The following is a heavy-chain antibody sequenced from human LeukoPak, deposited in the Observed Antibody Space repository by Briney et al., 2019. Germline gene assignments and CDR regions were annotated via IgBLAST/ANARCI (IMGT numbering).Heavy chain of an antibody. CDR1: GFTFSSYS. Sequence: GGSLRLSCAASGFTFSSYSMNWVRQAPGKGLEWVSSSSSSRSYIYYADSVKGRFTISRDNAKNSLYLQMNSLRAEDRAVYYCARDRGVRGGAVNWFDPWGQGTLVTVSS. D-gene: IGHD3-10*01. V-gene: IGHV3-21*01. CDR2: SSSSRSYI. J-gene: IGHJ5*02. CDR3: ARDRGVRGGAVNWFDP.